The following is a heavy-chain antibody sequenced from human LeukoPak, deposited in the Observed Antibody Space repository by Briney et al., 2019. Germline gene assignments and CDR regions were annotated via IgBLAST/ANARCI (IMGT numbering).Heavy chain of an antibody. V-gene: IGHV4-59*08. CDR1: DGSISNYY. J-gene: IGHJ5*02. D-gene: IGHD6-19*01. CDR3: ARNSAVATSRSWFDP. Sequence: SETLSLTCSVFDGSISNYYWSWIRQPPGEGLEWIGYAYYSGSTTYNPSPESRVTISVATSKNQFSLKLTAVTAADTAVYYCARNSAVATSRSWFDPWGQGTLVTVSS. CDR2: AYYSGST.